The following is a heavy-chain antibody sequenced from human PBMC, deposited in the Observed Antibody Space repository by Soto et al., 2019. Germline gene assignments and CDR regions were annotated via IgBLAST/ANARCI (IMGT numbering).Heavy chain of an antibody. CDR2: IYYSGST. CDR3: ARGYCSGGSCYFPYYYYGMDV. V-gene: IGHV4-61*08. CDR1: GGSISSGGYY. J-gene: IGHJ6*02. Sequence: SETLSLTCTVSGGSISSGGYYWSWIRQHPGKGLEWIGYIYYSGSTYYNPSLKSRVTISVDTSKNQFSLKLSSVTAADTAVYYCARGYCSGGSCYFPYYYYGMDVWGQGTTVTVSS. D-gene: IGHD2-15*01.